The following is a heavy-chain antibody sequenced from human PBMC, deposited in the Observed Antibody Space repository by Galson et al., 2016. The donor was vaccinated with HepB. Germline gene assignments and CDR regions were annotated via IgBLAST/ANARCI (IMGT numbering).Heavy chain of an antibody. CDR3: ARHRGYSSGPNWNWFDP. CDR1: GYTFTIFG. D-gene: IGHD2-15*01. J-gene: IGHJ5*02. CDR2: INTYNGNT. Sequence: SVKVSCKASGYTFTIFGISWVRQAPGQGLEWMGWINTYNGNTNYAQKLQGRVTMTTDTSTSTAYLELRSLRSDDTAVYYCARHRGYSSGPNWNWFDPWGQGTLVTVSS. V-gene: IGHV1-18*01.